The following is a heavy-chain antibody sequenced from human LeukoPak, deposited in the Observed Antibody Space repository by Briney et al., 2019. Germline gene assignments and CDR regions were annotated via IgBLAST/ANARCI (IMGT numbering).Heavy chain of an antibody. CDR3: AKPFAPRAMKIFVDYGDYVPFDY. D-gene: IGHD4-17*01. CDR2: ISGSGGST. Sequence: GGSLRLSCAASGFTFSSYAMSWVRQAPGKGLEWVSAISGSGGSTYYADSVKGRFTISRDNSKNTLYLQMNSLRAEDTAVYYCAKPFAPRAMKIFVDYGDYVPFDYWGQGTLVTVSS. J-gene: IGHJ4*02. V-gene: IGHV3-23*01. CDR1: GFTFSSYA.